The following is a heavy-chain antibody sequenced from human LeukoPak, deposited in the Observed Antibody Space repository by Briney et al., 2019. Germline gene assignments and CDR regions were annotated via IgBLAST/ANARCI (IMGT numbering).Heavy chain of an antibody. J-gene: IGHJ5*02. V-gene: IGHV5-51*01. CDR1: GYSFTSYW. CDR2: IYPGDSDT. D-gene: IGHD3-10*01. CDR3: ARHSFSGSGSFVWFDP. Sequence: GESLKISCKGSGYSFTSYWIGWVRQMPGKGLEWMGIIYPGDSDTRCSPSFQGQVTISADKSISTAYLQWNSLKASDTAMYYCARHSFSGSGSFVWFDPWGQGTLVTVSS.